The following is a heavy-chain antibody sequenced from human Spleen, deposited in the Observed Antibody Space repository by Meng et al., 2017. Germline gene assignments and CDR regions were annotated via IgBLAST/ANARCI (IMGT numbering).Heavy chain of an antibody. V-gene: IGHV1-3*01. CDR3: ARTTVTGYFDY. CDR1: GYSFITYA. CDR2: ISAANGNT. D-gene: IGHD2-21*02. J-gene: IGHJ4*02. Sequence: QVPLLQSGAEVKKPGASIKVSCKASGYSFITYAMHWVRQAPGQRLEWMGWISAANGNTKYSQKFQGRVTITRDTSANTAYMELSSLRSEDTAFYYCARTTVTGYFDYWGQGTLVTVSS.